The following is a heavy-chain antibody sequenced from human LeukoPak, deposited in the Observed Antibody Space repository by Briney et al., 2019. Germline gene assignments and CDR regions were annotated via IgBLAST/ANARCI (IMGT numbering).Heavy chain of an antibody. CDR1: GGSISSHY. J-gene: IGHJ5*02. D-gene: IGHD3-3*01. CDR2: IYYSGST. V-gene: IGHV4-59*07. Sequence: SDTLSLTCTVSGGSISSHYWSRIRQPPGKGLEWIGYIYYSGSTNYNPSLKSRVTISVDTSKNQFSLKLSSVTAADTAVYYCARGGLYYDFWSGYLNWFDPWGQGTLVTVSS. CDR3: ARGGLYYDFWSGYLNWFDP.